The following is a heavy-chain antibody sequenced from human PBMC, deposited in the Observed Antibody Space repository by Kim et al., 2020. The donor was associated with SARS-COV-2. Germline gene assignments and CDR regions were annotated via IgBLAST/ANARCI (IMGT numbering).Heavy chain of an antibody. D-gene: IGHD3-10*01. CDR3: AREGGSGGWLTSPSYYYYGMDG. CDR1: GFTFSSYA. Sequence: GGSLRLSCAASGFTFSSYAMHWVRQAPGKGLEWVAVISYDGSNKYYADSVKGRFTISRDNSKNTLYLQMNSLRAEDTAVYYCAREGGSGGWLTSPSYYYYGMDGWGQGTTVTVSS. J-gene: IGHJ6*02. CDR2: ISYDGSNK. V-gene: IGHV3-30-3*01.